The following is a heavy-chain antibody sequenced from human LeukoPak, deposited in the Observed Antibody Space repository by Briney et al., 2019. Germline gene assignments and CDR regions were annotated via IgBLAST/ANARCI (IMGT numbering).Heavy chain of an antibody. CDR2: IYHSGST. Sequence: SETLSLTCTVSGYSISSGYYWGWIRQPPGKGLEWIGSIYHSGSTYYNPSLKSRVTISVDTSKNQFSLKLSSVTAADTAVYYCARDVGGRQCSSTSCYGSLSWFDPWGQGTLVTVSS. V-gene: IGHV4-38-2*02. J-gene: IGHJ5*02. D-gene: IGHD2-2*01. CDR1: GYSISSGYY. CDR3: ARDVGGRQCSSTSCYGSLSWFDP.